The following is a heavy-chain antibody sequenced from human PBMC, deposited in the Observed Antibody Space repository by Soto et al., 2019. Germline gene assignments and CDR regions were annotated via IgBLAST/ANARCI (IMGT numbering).Heavy chain of an antibody. D-gene: IGHD2-2*01. CDR3: ARVGYCSSTSCPNFDY. CDR1: GFTFSSYS. J-gene: IGHJ4*02. CDR2: ISSSSSYI. Sequence: EVQLVESGGGPVKPGGSLRLSCAASGFTFSSYSMNWVRQAPGKGLEWVSSISSSSSYIYYADSVKGRFTISRDNAKNSLYLQMNSLRAEDTAVYYCARVGYCSSTSCPNFDYWGQGTLVTVSS. V-gene: IGHV3-21*01.